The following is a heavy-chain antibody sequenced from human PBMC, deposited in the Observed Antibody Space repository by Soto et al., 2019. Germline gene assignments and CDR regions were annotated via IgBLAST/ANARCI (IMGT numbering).Heavy chain of an antibody. V-gene: IGHV4-31*03. CDR1: VCSISTGGSY. J-gene: IGHJ4*02. D-gene: IGHD2-2*02. CDR3: ARARFQVLYGKPYFDS. CDR2: IYHSGNT. Sequence: TPSLTYPVSVCSISTGGSYWRWLRQHPGKGLEWIGNIYHSGNTYYNPSLKSRLTISVDTSKNHFSLMVDSVTAADTAVYYCARARFQVLYGKPYFDSWGQGTLVTVS.